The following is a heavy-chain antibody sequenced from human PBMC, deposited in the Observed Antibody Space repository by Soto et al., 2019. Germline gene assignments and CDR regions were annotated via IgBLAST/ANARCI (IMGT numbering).Heavy chain of an antibody. CDR2: IYPSDSDT. J-gene: IGHJ3*02. D-gene: IGHD2-15*01. Sequence: GESLKISCXGSGYSFTSNYWIGWVRQMPGKGLEWVGIIYPSDSDTTYSPSFQGQVTISADKSISTAYLQWSSLKASDTAMYYCARPMCSGRDDAFDIWGQGTMVTVSS. CDR3: ARPMCSGRDDAFDI. V-gene: IGHV5-51*01. CDR1: GYSFTSNYW.